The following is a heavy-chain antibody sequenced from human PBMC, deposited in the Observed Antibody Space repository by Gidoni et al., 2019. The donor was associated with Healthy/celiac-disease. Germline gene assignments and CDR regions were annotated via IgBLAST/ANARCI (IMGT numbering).Heavy chain of an antibody. J-gene: IGHJ5*02. CDR2: INHSGST. CDR3: AREKQLVPGWFDP. D-gene: IGHD6-6*01. CDR1: GGSFSGYY. V-gene: IGHV4-34*01. Sequence: QVQLQQWGAGLLKPSETLSLTCAVYGGSFSGYYWSWIRQPPGKGLEWIGEINHSGSTNYNPSLKSRVTISVDTSKNQFSLKLSSVTAADTAVYYGAREKQLVPGWFDPWGQGTLVTVSS.